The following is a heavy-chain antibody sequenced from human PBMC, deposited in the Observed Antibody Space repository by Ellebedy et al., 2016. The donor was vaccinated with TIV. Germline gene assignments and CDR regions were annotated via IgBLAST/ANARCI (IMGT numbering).Heavy chain of an antibody. CDR2: VHDSGIT. D-gene: IGHD3-10*01. Sequence: SETLSLXCSVSNGSVNSSYWTWIRQTPGKGLEWIGYVHDSGITYYNAPFKSRVTISIHTSKNNVFLTLRSVTAADTAFYYCARHAGASFDSWGQGTLVTVSS. J-gene: IGHJ4*02. CDR1: NGSVNSSY. V-gene: IGHV4-59*08. CDR3: ARHAGASFDS.